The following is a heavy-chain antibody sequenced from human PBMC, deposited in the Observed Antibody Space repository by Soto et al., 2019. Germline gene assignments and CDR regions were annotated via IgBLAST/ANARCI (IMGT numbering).Heavy chain of an antibody. CDR1: GGSISSYY. D-gene: IGHD3-9*01. V-gene: IGHV4-59*12. J-gene: IGHJ5*02. Sequence: QVQLQESGPGLVKPSETLSLTCTVSGGSISSYYWSWIRQPPGKGLEYVGYIYYSGSTNYNPSLKSRVTIPVEASKNHFSLKVRSVSAADTAVYYCAAYDRTTGPFYPLGQGTLVTVSS. CDR3: AAYDRTTGPFYP. CDR2: IYYSGST.